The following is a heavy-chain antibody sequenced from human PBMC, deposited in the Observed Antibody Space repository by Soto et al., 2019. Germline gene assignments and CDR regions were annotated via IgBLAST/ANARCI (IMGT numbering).Heavy chain of an antibody. CDR2: INHSGST. CDR3: ARVGLWFGEPQEERIEY. D-gene: IGHD3-10*01. CDR1: GGSFSGYY. Sequence: SETLSLTCAVYGGSFSGYYWSWIRQPPGKGLEWIGEINHSGSTNYNPSLKSRVTISVDTSKNQFSLKLSSVTAADTAVYYCARVGLWFGEPQEERIEYWGQGILVTVSS. J-gene: IGHJ4*02. V-gene: IGHV4-34*01.